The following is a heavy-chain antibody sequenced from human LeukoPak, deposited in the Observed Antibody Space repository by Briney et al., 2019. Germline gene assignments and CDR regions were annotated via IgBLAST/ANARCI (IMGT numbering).Heavy chain of an antibody. CDR3: VRDPIQIFGVVITTHAFDI. Sequence: SEPLSLPCPISGGSITHYYWNWIRQPAGKGLEGIGRNSVRGHTNYRSSLESRVTMSVDASKNQFSLRLTSLTTADTAVYYCVRDPIQIFGVVITTHAFDIWGQGTMVTVSS. D-gene: IGHD3-3*01. CDR2: NSVRGHT. CDR1: GGSITHYY. J-gene: IGHJ3*02. V-gene: IGHV4-4*07.